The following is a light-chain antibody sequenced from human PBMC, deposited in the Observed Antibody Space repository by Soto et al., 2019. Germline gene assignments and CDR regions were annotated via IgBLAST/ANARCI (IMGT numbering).Light chain of an antibody. J-gene: IGKJ2*01. CDR1: QRVSSNY. CDR2: GAS. V-gene: IGKV3-20*01. CDR3: HQYGSAPYT. Sequence: EIVLTQSPGTLSLSPGERATLSCRASQRVSSNYLAWYQQKPGQAPRLLIYGASSRATGIPDRFSGSGSGTYFPLTISSLEPEDFAVYYCHQYGSAPYTFGQGTKLEIK.